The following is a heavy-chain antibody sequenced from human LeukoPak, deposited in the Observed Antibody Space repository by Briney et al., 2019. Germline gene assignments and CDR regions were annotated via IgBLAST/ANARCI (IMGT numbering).Heavy chain of an antibody. CDR2: ISAYNGNT. J-gene: IGHJ6*03. CDR1: GYTFTSYG. Sequence: ASVKVSCKASGYTFTSYGISWVRQAPGQGLEWMGWISAYNGNTNYAQKLQGRVTMTTDTSTSTAYMELRSLRSDDTAVYYCARDRLHYYYYYYMDVWGKGTTVTISS. D-gene: IGHD2-15*01. CDR3: ARDRLHYYYYYYMDV. V-gene: IGHV1-18*01.